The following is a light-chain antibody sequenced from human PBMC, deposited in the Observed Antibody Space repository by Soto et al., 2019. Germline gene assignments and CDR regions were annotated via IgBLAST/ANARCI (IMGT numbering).Light chain of an antibody. CDR2: KAS. CDR1: QSITTW. CDR3: QQYNSYSQT. J-gene: IGKJ1*01. V-gene: IGKV1-5*03. Sequence: DIQMTRSPSTLSASVVDVGVISVRASQSITTWLAWYQQKPGKAPKLLIYKASSLESGVPSRFSGSGSGTEFTLTISSLQPDDFATYYCQQYNSYSQTFGQGTKVDIK.